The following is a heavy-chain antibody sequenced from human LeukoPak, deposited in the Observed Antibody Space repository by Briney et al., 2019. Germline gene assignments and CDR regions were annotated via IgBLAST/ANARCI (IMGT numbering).Heavy chain of an antibody. CDR2: INWNGGST. CDR1: GFTFDDYG. D-gene: IGHD3-3*01. CDR3: ARAGAYYDFWVGAFDI. Sequence: PGGSLRLSCAASGFTFDDYGMSWVRQAPGKGLEWVSGINWNGGSTGYADSVKGRFTISRDNAKNSLYLQMNSLRAEDTALYHCARAGAYYDFWVGAFDIWGQGTMVTVSS. V-gene: IGHV3-20*01. J-gene: IGHJ3*02.